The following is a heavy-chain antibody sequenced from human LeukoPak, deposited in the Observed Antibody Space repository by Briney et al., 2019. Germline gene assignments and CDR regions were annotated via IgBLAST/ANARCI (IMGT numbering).Heavy chain of an antibody. CDR3: AKSGFYGDFVFDY. Sequence: PGGSLRLSCAASGFKFSDYGMSWVRQAPGKGLEWVSAISGSGGSTYYADSVKGRFTISRDNSKNTLYLQMNSLRAEDTAVYYCAKSGFYGDFVFDYWGQGTLVTVSS. J-gene: IGHJ4*02. CDR1: GFKFSDYG. D-gene: IGHD4-17*01. V-gene: IGHV3-23*01. CDR2: ISGSGGST.